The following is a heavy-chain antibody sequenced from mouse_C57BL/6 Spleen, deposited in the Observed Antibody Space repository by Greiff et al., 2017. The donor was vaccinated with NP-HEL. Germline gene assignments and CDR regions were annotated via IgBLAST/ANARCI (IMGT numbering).Heavy chain of an antibody. D-gene: IGHD3-3*01. J-gene: IGHJ2*01. V-gene: IGHV1-82*01. Sequence: QVQLQQSGPELVKPGASVKISCKASGYAFSSSWMNWVKQRPGKGLEWIGRIYPGDGDTNYNGKFKGKATLTADKSSSTAYMQLSSLTSEDSAVYVCERGGRVIYGCWGKGTTLTVAS. CDR3: ERGGRVIYGC. CDR2: IYPGDGDT. CDR1: GYAFSSSW.